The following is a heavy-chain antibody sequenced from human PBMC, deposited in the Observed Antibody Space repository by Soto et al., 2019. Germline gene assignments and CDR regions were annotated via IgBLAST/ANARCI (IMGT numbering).Heavy chain of an antibody. CDR1: GGSISSGGFS. V-gene: IGHV4-30-2*01. CDR2: IYHSGST. CDR3: ARASTTVTTLDY. D-gene: IGHD4-17*01. J-gene: IGHJ4*02. Sequence: SGTLSPTFGVSGGSISSGGFSRGWVRQPPGKCLEWIGYIYHSGSTYYNPSLKSRVTISVDRSKNQFSLKLSSVTAADTAVYYCARASTTVTTLDYWGQGTLVTVSS.